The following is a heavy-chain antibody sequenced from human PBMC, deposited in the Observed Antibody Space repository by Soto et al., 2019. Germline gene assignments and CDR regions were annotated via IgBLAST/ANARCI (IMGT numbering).Heavy chain of an antibody. V-gene: IGHV2-70*01. Sequence: SGPTLVNPTQTLTLTCTFSGFSLGSSGMCVSWIRQPPGKALEWLALIDWDDDKYYSTSLKTRLTISKDTSKNQVVLTMTNMDPVDTATYYCARSAAAGPYFDYWGQGTLVTVSS. CDR1: GFSLGSSGMC. J-gene: IGHJ4*02. CDR2: IDWDDDK. D-gene: IGHD6-13*01. CDR3: ARSAAAGPYFDY.